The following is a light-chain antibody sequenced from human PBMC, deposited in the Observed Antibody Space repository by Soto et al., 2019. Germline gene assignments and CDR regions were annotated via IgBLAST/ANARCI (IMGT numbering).Light chain of an antibody. J-gene: IGKJ1*01. CDR2: GAS. Sequence: EVVMTQSPATLSLSPGERATLSCRASQSVSSSLAWYQQKPGQAPRLLIYGASTRAAGIPDRFSGSGSVTEFKLTISSLQAEDFAIYYCQQYNNWWTFGQGTKVEIK. V-gene: IGKV3-15*01. CDR1: QSVSSS. CDR3: QQYNNWWT.